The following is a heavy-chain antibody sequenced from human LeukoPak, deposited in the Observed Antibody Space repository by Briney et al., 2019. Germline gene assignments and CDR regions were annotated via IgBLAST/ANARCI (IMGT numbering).Heavy chain of an antibody. CDR3: ARDLFCDYDGSACHPGTGF. D-gene: IGHD3-22*01. V-gene: IGHV3-7*01. J-gene: IGHJ4*02. CDR2: IKQDGSEK. Sequence: GGSLRLSCAASGFTFSSYWMSWVRQAPGKGLEWVANIKQDGSEKYYVDSVKGRFTISRDNAKNSLYLQMNSLRAEDTAVYYCARDLFCDYDGSACHPGTGFWGQGSLVTVSS. CDR1: GFTFSSYW.